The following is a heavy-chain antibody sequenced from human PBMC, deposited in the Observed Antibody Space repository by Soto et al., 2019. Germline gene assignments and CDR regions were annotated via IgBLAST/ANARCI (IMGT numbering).Heavy chain of an antibody. D-gene: IGHD4-4*01. V-gene: IGHV3-48*01. CDR1: GFTFSSYS. CDR3: ARDTRDYYSNYYYYYYMDV. J-gene: IGHJ6*03. CDR2: ISSSSSTI. Sequence: PGGSLRLSCAASGFTFSSYSMNWVRQAPGKGLEWVSYISSSSSTIYYADSVKGRFTISRDNAKNSLYLQMNSLRAEDTAVYYCARDTRDYYSNYYYYYYMDVWGKGTTVTVSS.